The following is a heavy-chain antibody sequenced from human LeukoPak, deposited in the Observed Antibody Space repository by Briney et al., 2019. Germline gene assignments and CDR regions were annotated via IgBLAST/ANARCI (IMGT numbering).Heavy chain of an antibody. CDR2: IWYDGSNK. V-gene: IGHV3-33*01. Sequence: RSLRLSCAASGFTFSSYGMHWVRQAPGKGLEGVAVIWYDGSNKYYTDSVKGRFTISRDNSKNTLYLQMNSLRAEDTAVYYCARGQYSPDYWGQGTLVTVSS. CDR1: GFTFSSYG. J-gene: IGHJ4*02. D-gene: IGHD2-15*01. CDR3: ARGQYSPDY.